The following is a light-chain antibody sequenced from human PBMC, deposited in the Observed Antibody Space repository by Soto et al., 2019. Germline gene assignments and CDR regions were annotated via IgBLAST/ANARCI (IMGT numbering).Light chain of an antibody. V-gene: IGKV3-11*01. J-gene: IGKJ4*01. Sequence: EIVLTQSPATLSLSPGERATLSCRASQSVSRYLAWYQQKPGQAPRLLIYDASNRATGIPARFSGSGSGTDFTLTISSLEPEDFAVYYCEHRSYWPLTFGGGTKVEIK. CDR2: DAS. CDR1: QSVSRY. CDR3: EHRSYWPLT.